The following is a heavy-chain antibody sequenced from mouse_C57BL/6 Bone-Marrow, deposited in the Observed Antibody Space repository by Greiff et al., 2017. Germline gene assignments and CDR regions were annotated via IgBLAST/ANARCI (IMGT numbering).Heavy chain of an antibody. CDR3: ARHHRYYGLYYAMDY. CDR2: IWSDGST. V-gene: IGHV2-6*03. J-gene: IGHJ4*01. CDR1: GFSLTSYG. D-gene: IGHD2-1*01. Sequence: VNVVESGPGLVAPSQSLSITCTVSGFSLTSYGVHWVRQPPGKGLEWLVVIWSDGSTTYNSALKSRLSISKDNSKSQVFLKMNSLQTDDTAMYYCARHHRYYGLYYAMDYWGQGTSVTVSS.